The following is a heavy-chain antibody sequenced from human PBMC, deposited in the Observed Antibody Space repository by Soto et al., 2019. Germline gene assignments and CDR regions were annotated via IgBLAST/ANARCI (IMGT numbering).Heavy chain of an antibody. CDR2: VNPNTGVT. CDR1: GYTFTAFY. CDR3: TTWRIDT. Sequence: ASVKVSCKASGYTFTAFYMNWVRQAPGQGLEWMGWVNPNTGVTKYAQKFQGRVTMTRDTSINTAYMELSGLTSDDTAVYYCTTWRIDTSGQGSVVTVCS. V-gene: IGHV1-2*02. J-gene: IGHJ5*02. D-gene: IGHD1-1*01.